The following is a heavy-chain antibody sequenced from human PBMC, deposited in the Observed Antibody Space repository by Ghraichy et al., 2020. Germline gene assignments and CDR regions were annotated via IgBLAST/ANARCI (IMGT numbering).Heavy chain of an antibody. J-gene: IGHJ4*02. V-gene: IGHV1-8*01. CDR3: ARAGTSQYYYGSGSGGD. CDR1: GYTFTSYD. D-gene: IGHD3-10*01. CDR2: MNPNSGNT. Sequence: ASVKVSCKASGYTFTSYDINWVRQATGQGLEWMGWMNPNSGNTGYAQKFQGRVTMTRNTSISTAYMELSSLRSEDTAVYYCARAGTSQYYYGSGSGGDWGQGTLVTVSS.